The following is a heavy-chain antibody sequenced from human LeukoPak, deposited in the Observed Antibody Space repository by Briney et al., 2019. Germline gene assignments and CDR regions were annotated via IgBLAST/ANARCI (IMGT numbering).Heavy chain of an antibody. V-gene: IGHV1-2*02. D-gene: IGHD2-15*01. CDR1: GYTFTGYY. CDR3: ASNSKKDIVVVVAATPLDY. CDR2: INPNSGGT. J-gene: IGHJ4*02. Sequence: ASVKVSCKASGYTFTGYYMHWVRQAPGRGLEWMGWINPNSGGTNYAQKLLGRVTMTRDTSISTAYMELSRLRSDDTAVYYCASNSKKDIVVVVAATPLDYWGQGTLVTVSS.